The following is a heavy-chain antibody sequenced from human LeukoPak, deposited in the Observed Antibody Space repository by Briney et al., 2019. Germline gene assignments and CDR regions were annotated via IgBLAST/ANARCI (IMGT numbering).Heavy chain of an antibody. J-gene: IGHJ5*02. CDR3: AKGALMIARTWFDP. Sequence: GRSLRLSCAASGFTFSSYGMHWVRQAPGKGLEWVSAISGSGGSTYYADSVKGRFTISRDNSKNTLYLQMNSLRAEDTAVYYCAKGALMIARTWFDPWGQGTLVTVSS. V-gene: IGHV3-23*01. D-gene: IGHD3-22*01. CDR2: ISGSGGST. CDR1: GFTFSSYG.